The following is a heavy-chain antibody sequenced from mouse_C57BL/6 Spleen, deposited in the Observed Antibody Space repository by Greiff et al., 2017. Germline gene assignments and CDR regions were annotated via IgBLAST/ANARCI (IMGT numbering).Heavy chain of an antibody. CDR2: ISNGGGST. CDR1: GFTFSDYY. CDR3: ARHGGDYYGSSPFAY. Sequence: EVKLQESGGGLVQPGGSLKLSCAASGFTFSDYYMYWVRQTPEKRLEWVAYISNGGGSTYYPDTVKGRFTISRDNAKNTLYLQMSRLKSEDTAMYYCARHGGDYYGSSPFAYWGQGTLVTVSA. V-gene: IGHV5-12*01. D-gene: IGHD1-1*01. J-gene: IGHJ3*01.